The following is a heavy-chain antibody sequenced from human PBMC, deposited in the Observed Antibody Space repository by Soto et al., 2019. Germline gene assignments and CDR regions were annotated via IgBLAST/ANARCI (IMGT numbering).Heavy chain of an antibody. CDR3: ARDPAMASFDY. V-gene: IGHV3-30-3*01. J-gene: IGHJ4*02. Sequence: LRLSCAASGFTFSSYAMHWVRQAPGKGLEWVAVISYDGSNKYYADSVKGRFTISRDNSKNTLYLQMNSLRAEDTAVYYCARDPAMASFDYWGQGTLVTVSS. CDR2: ISYDGSNK. D-gene: IGHD5-18*01. CDR1: GFTFSSYA.